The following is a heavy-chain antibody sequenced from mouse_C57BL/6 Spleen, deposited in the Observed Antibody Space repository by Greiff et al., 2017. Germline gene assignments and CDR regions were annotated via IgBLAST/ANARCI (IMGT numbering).Heavy chain of an antibody. D-gene: IGHD1-1*01. Sequence: VQLQESGAELARPGASVKLSCKASGYTFTSYGISWVKQRTGQGLEWIGEIYPRSGNTYYNEKFKGKATLTADKSSSTAYMELRSLTSEDSAVYFCARRDYYGSSSSQLFDVWGTGTTVTVSS. CDR2: IYPRSGNT. CDR1: GYTFTSYG. J-gene: IGHJ1*03. CDR3: ARRDYYGSSSSQLFDV. V-gene: IGHV1-81*01.